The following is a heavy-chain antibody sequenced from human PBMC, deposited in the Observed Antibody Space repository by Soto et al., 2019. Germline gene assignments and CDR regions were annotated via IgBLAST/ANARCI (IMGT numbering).Heavy chain of an antibody. Sequence: GGSLRLSCAASGFTFSSYGMHWVRQAPGKGLEWVAVISYDGSNKYYADSVKGRFTISRDNSKNTLYLQMNSLRAEDTAVYYCAKETAAARPSPADYWGQGTLVTVSS. CDR2: ISYDGSNK. J-gene: IGHJ4*02. CDR3: AKETAAARPSPADY. V-gene: IGHV3-30*18. CDR1: GFTFSSYG. D-gene: IGHD6-6*01.